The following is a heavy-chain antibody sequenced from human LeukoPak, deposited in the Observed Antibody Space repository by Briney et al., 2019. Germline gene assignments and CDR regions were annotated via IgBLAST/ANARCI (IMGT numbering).Heavy chain of an antibody. CDR2: IYYSGST. J-gene: IGHJ4*02. CDR3: ARARYSSAPFDY. V-gene: IGHV4-59*01. Sequence: SETLSLTCIVSGGSISSYYWSWIRQPPGKGLEWIGYIYYSGSTNYNPSLKSRVTISVVTSKNQSPLKLSSVTAADTAVYYCARARYSSAPFDYWGQGTLITVSS. D-gene: IGHD6-25*01. CDR1: GGSISSYY.